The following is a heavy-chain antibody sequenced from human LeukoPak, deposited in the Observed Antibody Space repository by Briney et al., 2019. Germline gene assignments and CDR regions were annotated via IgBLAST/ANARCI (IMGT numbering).Heavy chain of an antibody. CDR3: ARGSSGSYLPDY. D-gene: IGHD1-26*01. CDR1: GFTFSSYS. CDR2: ISSSSSYI. Sequence: GGSLRLSCAASGFTFSSYSMNWVRQAPGKGLEWVSSISSSSSYIYYADSVKGRFTISRDNAKNSLYLRMNSLRAEDTAMYYCARGSSGSYLPDYWGQGTLVTVSS. V-gene: IGHV3-21*01. J-gene: IGHJ4*02.